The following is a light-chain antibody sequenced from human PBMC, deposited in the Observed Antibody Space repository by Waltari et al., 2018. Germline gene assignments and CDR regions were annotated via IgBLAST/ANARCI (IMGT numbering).Light chain of an antibody. Sequence: DTQMTQSPSSLSASVGDRVTITCRASENVNNYLNWYQQKPGKAPKLLIYKASTLQSGVPSRFSGSGSGTDYTFTISSLQSEDVATYYCQHNYGTPFTFGPGTKLDIK. CDR3: QHNYGTPFT. J-gene: IGKJ3*01. CDR1: ENVNNY. CDR2: KAS. V-gene: IGKV1-39*01.